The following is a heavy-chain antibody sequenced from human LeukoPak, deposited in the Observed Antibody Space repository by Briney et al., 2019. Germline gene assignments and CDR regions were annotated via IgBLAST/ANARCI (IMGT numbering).Heavy chain of an antibody. CDR1: GGSISSSNW. J-gene: IGHJ6*03. V-gene: IGHV4-4*02. D-gene: IGHD3-16*02. CDR3: ARGPPYYDYVWGSYRFYYYYMDV. CDR2: IYHCGST. Sequence: PTGTLSLTCAVSGGSISSSNWWSWVRQPPGKGLEWIGEIYHCGSTNYNPSLKSRVTISVDKSKNQFSLNVSSVTAADTAVYYCARGPPYYDYVWGSYRFYYYYMDVWGKGTTVTVSS.